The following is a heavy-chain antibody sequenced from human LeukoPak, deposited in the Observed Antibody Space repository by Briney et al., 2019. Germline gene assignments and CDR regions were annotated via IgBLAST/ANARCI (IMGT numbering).Heavy chain of an antibody. Sequence: PGGSLRLSCAASGFTFSSYWMHWVRQVPGKGLEWVSAISGSGGSTYYADSVKGRFTISRDNSKNTLYLRMNSLRAEDTAVYYCAKGTRDSTDYPFDYWGQGTLVTVSS. CDR1: GFTFSSYW. CDR3: AKGTRDSTDYPFDY. CDR2: ISGSGGST. V-gene: IGHV3-23*01. J-gene: IGHJ4*02. D-gene: IGHD2-2*01.